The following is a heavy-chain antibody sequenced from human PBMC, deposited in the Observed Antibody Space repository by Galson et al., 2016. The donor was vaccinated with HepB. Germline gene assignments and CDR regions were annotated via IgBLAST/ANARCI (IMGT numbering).Heavy chain of an antibody. Sequence: SLRLSCAASGFIVSSNYMNWVRQAPGNGLEWVSVLYASGKTYYADSVKGRFTISRDNSKNLLFPQMNSLRAEDTAVYYCTRGWIREYSSGNGGGNGGDHWGQGTLVTVSS. D-gene: IGHD2-21*01. CDR3: TRGWIREYSSGNGGGNGGDH. J-gene: IGHJ4*02. CDR2: LYASGKT. CDR1: GFIVSSNY. V-gene: IGHV3-53*01.